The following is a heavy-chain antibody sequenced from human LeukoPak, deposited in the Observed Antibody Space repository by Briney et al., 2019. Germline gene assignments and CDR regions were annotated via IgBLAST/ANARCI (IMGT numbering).Heavy chain of an antibody. D-gene: IGHD2-15*01. V-gene: IGHV3-48*03. J-gene: IGHJ4*02. CDR2: ISSSGSTI. CDR1: GFTFSSYE. Sequence: GGSLRLSCAASGFTFSSYEMNWVRQAPGKGLEWVSYISSSGSTIYYADSVKGRFTISRDNAKNSLYLQMNSLRAEDTAVYYCARLPQPYCSGGSCXVDXWGQGXLVTV. CDR3: ARLPQPYCSGGSCXVDX.